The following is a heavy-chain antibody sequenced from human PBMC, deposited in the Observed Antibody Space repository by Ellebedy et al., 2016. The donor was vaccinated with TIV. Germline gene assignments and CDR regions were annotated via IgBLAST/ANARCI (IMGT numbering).Heavy chain of an antibody. J-gene: IGHJ2*01. D-gene: IGHD3-3*01. V-gene: IGHV4-4*07. CDR2: SHSSGTT. CDR3: AAGPPNDRFGFYHNPQKWNFDV. Sequence: MPSETLSLTCTVSGGSISSDYWSWIRQPAGKGLEWIGRSHSSGTTNYNPSLKSRVTVSGDMSKTHFSLRLDSVTVADTAVYYCAAGPPNDRFGFYHNPQKWNFDVWGRGTLIIVS. CDR1: GGSISSDY.